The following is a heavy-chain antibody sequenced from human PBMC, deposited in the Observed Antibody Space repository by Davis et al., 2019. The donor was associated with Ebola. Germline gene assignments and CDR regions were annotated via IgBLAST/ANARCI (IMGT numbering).Heavy chain of an antibody. CDR2: INPSGGST. J-gene: IGHJ6*02. CDR3: ARESIAARRTYYGMDV. CDR1: GYTFTSYY. V-gene: IGHV1-46*01. Sequence: ASVKVSCKASGYTFTSYYMHWVRQAPGQGLEWMGIINPSGGSTSYAQKFQDRVTMTRDTSISTAYMELSRLRSDDTAVYYCARESIAARRTYYGMDVWGQGTTVTVSS. D-gene: IGHD6-6*01.